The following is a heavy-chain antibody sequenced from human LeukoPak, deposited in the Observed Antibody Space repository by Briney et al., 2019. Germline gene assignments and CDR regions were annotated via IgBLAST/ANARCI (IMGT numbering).Heavy chain of an antibody. CDR1: GYTFTGYY. J-gene: IGHJ6*03. CDR2: INPNSGGT. CDR3: ARDPRVVATRVSYMDV. Sequence: ASVKVSCKASGYTFTGYYMHWVRQAPGQGLEWMGWINPNSGGTNYAQNFQGRVTMTSDTSITTTYMELSRLRSDDTAVYYCARDPRVVATRVSYMDVWGKGTTVTVSS. V-gene: IGHV1-2*02. D-gene: IGHD2-21*02.